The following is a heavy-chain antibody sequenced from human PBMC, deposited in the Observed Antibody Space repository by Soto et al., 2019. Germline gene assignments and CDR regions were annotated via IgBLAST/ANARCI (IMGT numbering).Heavy chain of an antibody. D-gene: IGHD3-10*01. CDR1: GGSFSGYY. J-gene: IGHJ4*02. Sequence: SETLSLTCAVYGGSFSGYYWSWIRQPPGKGLEWIGEINHSGSTNYNPSLKSRVTISVDTSKNQFSLKLSSVTAADTAVYYCAARWFGESRRRKYYFDYWGQGTLVTVSS. V-gene: IGHV4-34*01. CDR2: INHSGST. CDR3: AARWFGESRRRKYYFDY.